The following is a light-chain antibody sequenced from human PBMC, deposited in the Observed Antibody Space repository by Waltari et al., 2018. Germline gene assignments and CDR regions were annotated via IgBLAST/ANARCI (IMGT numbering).Light chain of an antibody. CDR1: DILSKS. V-gene: IGLV3-21*03. CDR3: QVWDRNSAVV. Sequence: SYVLTQPPSVSVAPGRTASITCGGSDILSKSVHWYQQRPGQAPVLVVYDDSGRPSGIPERFSGSNSANTATLTIRRVEAGDEADYYCQVWDRNSAVVFGGGTKLTVL. J-gene: IGLJ2*01. CDR2: DDS.